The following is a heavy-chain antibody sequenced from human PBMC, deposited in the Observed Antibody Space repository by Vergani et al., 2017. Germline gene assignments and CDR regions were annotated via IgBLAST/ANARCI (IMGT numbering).Heavy chain of an antibody. V-gene: IGHV3-9*01. Sequence: EVQLVESGGGLVQPGRSLRLSCAASGFTFDDYAMHWVRQAPGKGLEWVSGISWNSGSIGYADSVKGRFTTSRDNAKNSLYLQMNSLRAEDTAVYHCARDGHLERLRYNYYGMGVWGQGTTVTVSS. D-gene: IGHD1-1*01. CDR1: GFTFDDYA. CDR3: ARDGHLERLRYNYYGMGV. J-gene: IGHJ6*02. CDR2: ISWNSGSI.